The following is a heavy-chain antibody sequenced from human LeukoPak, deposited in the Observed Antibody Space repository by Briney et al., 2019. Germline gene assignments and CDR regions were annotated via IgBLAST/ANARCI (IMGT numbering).Heavy chain of an antibody. CDR3: ARTRVDGSGYPEHYFDD. J-gene: IGHJ4*02. Sequence: GGSLRLSCAASGFTFSTYSMNWVRQAPGKGLEWVSYISSSSSYIYYADSVKGRFTISRDNAKNSLSLQMNSLRAEDTAVYYCARTRVDGSGYPEHYFDDWGQGTLVTVSS. D-gene: IGHD3-22*01. V-gene: IGHV3-21*01. CDR1: GFTFSTYS. CDR2: ISSSSSYI.